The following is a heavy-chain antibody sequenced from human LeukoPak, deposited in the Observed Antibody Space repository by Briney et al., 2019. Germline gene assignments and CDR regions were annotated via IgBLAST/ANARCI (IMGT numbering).Heavy chain of an antibody. V-gene: IGHV1-3*01. J-gene: IGHJ6*02. CDR2: INAGNGNT. D-gene: IGHD5-18*01. Sequence: ASAKVSCKASGYTFTSYAMHWVRQAPGQRLEWMGWINAGNGNTKYSQKFQGRVTITRDTSASTAYMELSSLRSEDTAVYYCATGYSYGYVRFTYYYGMDVWGQGTTVTVSS. CDR1: GYTFTSYA. CDR3: ATGYSYGYVRFTYYYGMDV.